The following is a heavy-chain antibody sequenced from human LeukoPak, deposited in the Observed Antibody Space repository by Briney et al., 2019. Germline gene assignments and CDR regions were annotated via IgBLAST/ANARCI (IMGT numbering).Heavy chain of an antibody. CDR2: ISASGDVT. J-gene: IGHJ3*02. D-gene: IGHD1-1*01. V-gene: IGHV3-23*01. Sequence: GGSLRLSCGASGFTFSSSYMSWVGQAPGKGLEGVSAISASGDVTFYADSLRGRFTISRDNSKSTLYLQMNGLRAEDTAIFYCAKSLFTSATGTGRAFHIWGQGTRVTVSS. CDR1: GFTFSSSY. CDR3: AKSLFTSATGTGRAFHI.